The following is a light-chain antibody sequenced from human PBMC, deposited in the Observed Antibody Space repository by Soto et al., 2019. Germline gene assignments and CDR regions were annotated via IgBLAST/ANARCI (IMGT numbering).Light chain of an antibody. J-gene: IGKJ1*01. CDR1: QSLLHSNGYNY. CDR3: MQALQTPLA. V-gene: IGKV2-28*01. Sequence: DIVMTQSPLSLPVTPGEPASISCRSSQSLLHSNGYNYLDWYLPKPGQSPQLLIYLGSNRASGVPDRFSGSGSGTDFTLNISRVEAEDVGVYYCMQALQTPLAFGQGTKVEIK. CDR2: LGS.